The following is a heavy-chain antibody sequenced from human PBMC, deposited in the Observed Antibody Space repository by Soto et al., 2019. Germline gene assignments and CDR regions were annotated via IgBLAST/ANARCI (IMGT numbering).Heavy chain of an antibody. CDR1: GFTFSSYG. V-gene: IGHV3-33*01. D-gene: IGHD1-26*01. CDR3: ARVCPSSGSIDY. Sequence: QVQLVESGGGVVQPGRSLRLSCAASGFTFSSYGMHWVRQAPGKGLEWVAVIWYDGSNKYYADSVKGRFTISRDNSKNTLYLQMNSLRAEDTAVYYCARVCPSSGSIDYWGQGTLVTVSS. J-gene: IGHJ4*02. CDR2: IWYDGSNK.